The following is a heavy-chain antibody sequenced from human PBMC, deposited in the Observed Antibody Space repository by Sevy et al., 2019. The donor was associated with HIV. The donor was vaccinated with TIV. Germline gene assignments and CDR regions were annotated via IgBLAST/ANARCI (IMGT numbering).Heavy chain of an antibody. CDR1: GYTLTELS. CDR3: ATTTDYYDSSGYPFDY. J-gene: IGHJ4*02. V-gene: IGHV1-24*01. D-gene: IGHD3-22*01. Sequence: ASVKVSCKVSGYTLTELSMHWVRQAPGKGLEWMGTFDPEDDETIYEQKFQGRVTMTEDTSTDTAYMELSSLRSEDTAVYYWATTTDYYDSSGYPFDYWGQGTLVTVSS. CDR2: FDPEDDET.